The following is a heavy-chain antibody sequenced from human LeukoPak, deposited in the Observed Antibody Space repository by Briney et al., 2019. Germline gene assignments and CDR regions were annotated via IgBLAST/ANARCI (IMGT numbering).Heavy chain of an antibody. Sequence: GGALTLSCAASGCTFSNAWMSWVRQAPGKGLDPVGRIKSKTDGGTTDYAAPVRGRCTISRDDSKNTLYLQMNSLKTEDTAVYYCPTPYYYVRSAYDFDYWGQGTLVTVSS. CDR1: GCTFSNAW. CDR2: IKSKTDGGTT. CDR3: PTPYYYVRSAYDFDY. V-gene: IGHV3-15*01. D-gene: IGHD3-22*01. J-gene: IGHJ4*02.